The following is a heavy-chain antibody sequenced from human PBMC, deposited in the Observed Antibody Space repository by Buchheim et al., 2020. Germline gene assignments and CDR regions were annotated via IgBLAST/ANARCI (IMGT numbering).Heavy chain of an antibody. CDR3: VKRAFKSREDH. CDR2: ISSSGENT. Sequence: EVQLLDSGGGLVQPGGSLRLSCVGSGFAFGSYALSWVRQAPGKGLEWVSGISSSGENTYYADSVKGGFTISRDTPRNTLYLQMTGLRAEDTAVYYCVKRAFKSREDHWGQGTL. CDR1: GFAFGSYA. J-gene: IGHJ4*02. D-gene: IGHD2/OR15-2a*01. V-gene: IGHV3-23*01.